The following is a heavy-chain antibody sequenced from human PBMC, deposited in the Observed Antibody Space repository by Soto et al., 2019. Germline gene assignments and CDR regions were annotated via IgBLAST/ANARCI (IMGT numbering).Heavy chain of an antibody. CDR2: INWNGASA. CDR3: ARGLNKAALSFDY. V-gene: IGHV3-20*01. Sequence: GGSLRLSCTVSGFTFDNYAMSWVRQAPGKGLEWISGINWNGASAGYADSVKGRFTISRDNAKNSLYLQMNSLRAEDTALYNWARGLNKAALSFDYWGRGTVVTVSS. D-gene: IGHD3-10*01. J-gene: IGHJ4*02. CDR1: GFTFDNYA.